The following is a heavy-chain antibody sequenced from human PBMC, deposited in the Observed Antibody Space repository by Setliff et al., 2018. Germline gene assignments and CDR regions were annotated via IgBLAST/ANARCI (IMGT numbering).Heavy chain of an antibody. CDR1: GGTFSYYY. J-gene: IGHJ4*02. D-gene: IGHD6-6*01. V-gene: IGHV4-34*01. Sequence: SETLSLTCAASGGTFSYYYWTWIRQSPGKGLEWIGEINHTGSTKYNPSLQSRLTISVDTSTNQFSLTLRSVTAADTAVYYCARGRNIEARLLDSWGQGNLVTVSS. CDR2: INHTGST. CDR3: ARGRNIEARLLDS.